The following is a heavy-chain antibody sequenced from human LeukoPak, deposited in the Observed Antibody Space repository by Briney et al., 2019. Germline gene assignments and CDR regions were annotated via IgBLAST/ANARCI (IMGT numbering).Heavy chain of an antibody. D-gene: IGHD4-17*01. CDR3: AGYGDYEGGTVANSFDY. V-gene: IGHV1-69*13. CDR2: IIPIFGTA. CDR1: GGTFSSYA. J-gene: IGHJ4*02. Sequence: AASVTASCKASGGTFSSYAISWVRQAPGQGLEWMGGIIPIFGTANYAQKFQGRVTITADESTSTAYMELSSLRSEDTAVYYCAGYGDYEGGTVANSFDYWGQGTLVTVSS.